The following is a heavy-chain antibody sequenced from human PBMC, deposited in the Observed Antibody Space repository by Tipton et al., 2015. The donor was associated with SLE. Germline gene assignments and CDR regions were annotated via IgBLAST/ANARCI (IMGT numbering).Heavy chain of an antibody. CDR2: IKTNSAFT. Sequence: QLVQSGGEVKKPGASVKVSCKASGYTFSSYGIAWVRQAPGQGLEWMGWIKTNSAFTEYAQKFQGRVTMTKDTSTGTAYMELWGLRSDDTACYYWARDGNYCMDCWGQGTLVTVSS. D-gene: IGHD1-26*01. J-gene: IGHJ4*02. V-gene: IGHV1-18*01. CDR1: GYTFSSYG. CDR3: ARDGNYCMDC.